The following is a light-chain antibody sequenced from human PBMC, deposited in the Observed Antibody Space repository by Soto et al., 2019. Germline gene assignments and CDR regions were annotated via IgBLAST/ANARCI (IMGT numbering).Light chain of an antibody. CDR1: QSISSY. CDR2: AAS. J-gene: IGKJ2*01. V-gene: IGKV1-39*01. Sequence: DLQMTQSPASLSASVGDRVTITCRASQSISSYLNWYQQKPGKAPKLLIYAASSLQSGVPSRFSGSGSGTDFTLTISSLQPEDFAIYYCQQSYTTPYTFGLGAKLEIK. CDR3: QQSYTTPYT.